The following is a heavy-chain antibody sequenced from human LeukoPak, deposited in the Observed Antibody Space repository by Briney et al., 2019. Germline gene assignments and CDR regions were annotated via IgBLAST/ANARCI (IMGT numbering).Heavy chain of an antibody. D-gene: IGHD2-8*02. CDR2: ISGYNGNT. V-gene: IGHV1-18*01. Sequence: ASVKVSCKASGHTSITYGISWVRQAPGQGLEWMGWISGYNGNTHYAQNLQGRVSMTTDTSTSTVYMELRSLSSDDTAVYYCARGTAGGAYYSYYYMDVWGKGTTVTISS. CDR3: ARGTAGGAYYSYYYMDV. CDR1: GHTSITYG. J-gene: IGHJ6*03.